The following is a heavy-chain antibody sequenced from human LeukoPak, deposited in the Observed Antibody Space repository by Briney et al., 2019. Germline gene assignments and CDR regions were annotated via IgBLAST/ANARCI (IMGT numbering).Heavy chain of an antibody. D-gene: IGHD5-12*01. V-gene: IGHV4-59*01. J-gene: IGHJ4*02. CDR3: ARVGVATTLDY. CDR1: GGSISSYH. Sequence: PSETLSLTCTVSGGSISSYHWSWIRQPPGKGLEWIGYIYNSGSTNYNPSLKSRVTISVDTSKNQFSLRLSSVTAADTAVYYCARVGVATTLDYWGQGTLVTVSS. CDR2: IYNSGST.